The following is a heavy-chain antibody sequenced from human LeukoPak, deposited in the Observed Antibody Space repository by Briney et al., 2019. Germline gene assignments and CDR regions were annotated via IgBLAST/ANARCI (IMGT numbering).Heavy chain of an antibody. CDR1: GGSISSSNW. CDR2: IYTSGST. V-gene: IGHV4-4*02. J-gene: IGHJ6*03. CDR3: AFSGYEEYYYYYMDV. D-gene: IGHD5-12*01. Sequence: SETLSLTCAVSGGSISSSNWWSWVRPPPGKGLEWIGRIYTSGSTNYNPSLKSRVTISGDTSKNQFSLKLSSVTAADTAVYYCAFSGYEEYYYYYMDVWGKGTTVTVSS.